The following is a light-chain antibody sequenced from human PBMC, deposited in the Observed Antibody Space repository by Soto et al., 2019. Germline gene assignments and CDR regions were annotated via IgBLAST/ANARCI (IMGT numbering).Light chain of an antibody. CDR1: QSISSW. CDR2: DAS. V-gene: IGKV1-5*01. CDR3: QQSYKIPIT. Sequence: DIQMTQSPSTLSASVGDRVTITCRASQSISSWLAWYQQKPGKAPKLLIYDASSLESGVPSRFSGSGSGTEFTLTISSLQPDDFATYYCQQSYKIPITFGQATRLEIK. J-gene: IGKJ5*01.